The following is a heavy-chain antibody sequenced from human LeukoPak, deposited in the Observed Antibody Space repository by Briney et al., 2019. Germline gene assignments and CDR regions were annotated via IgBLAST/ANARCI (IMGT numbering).Heavy chain of an antibody. D-gene: IGHD6-6*01. CDR1: GYTFTSYG. J-gene: IGHJ4*02. CDR3: ARDEYSSSSRDFDY. Sequence: ASVKVSRKASGYTFTSYGISWVRQAPGQGLEWMGWISAYNGNTNYAQKLQGRVTMTTDTSTSTAYMELRSLRSDDTAVYYCARDEYSSSSRDFDYWGQGTLVTVSS. V-gene: IGHV1-18*01. CDR2: ISAYNGNT.